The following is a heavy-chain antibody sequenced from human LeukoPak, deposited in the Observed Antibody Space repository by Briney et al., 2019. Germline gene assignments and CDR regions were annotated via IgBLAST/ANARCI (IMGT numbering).Heavy chain of an antibody. CDR1: GYSISSGYY. J-gene: IGHJ4*02. D-gene: IGHD3-3*01. CDR3: ARGEARSGHGDY. CDR2: IYQSGST. V-gene: IGHV4-38-2*02. Sequence: PSETLSLTCTVSGYSISSGYYWGWIRQPPGKGLEWIGSIYQSGSTCYNPSLKSRVTISVDTSKNQFSLKMSSVTAADTAVYYCARGEARSGHGDYWGQGTLVTVSS.